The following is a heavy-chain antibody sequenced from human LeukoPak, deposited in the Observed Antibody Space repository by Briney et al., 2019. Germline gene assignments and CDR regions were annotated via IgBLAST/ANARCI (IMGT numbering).Heavy chain of an antibody. J-gene: IGHJ4*02. CDR3: ARQSSSGWSLDF. CDR1: GFSFSSYA. CDR2: ISYDGSNK. V-gene: IGHV3-30*04. D-gene: IGHD6-19*01. Sequence: GGSLRLSCAASGFSFSSYAMHWVRQAPGKGLEWVAVISYDGSNKFYADSVKGRFTISRDNSKNTLFLQVNSLRGEDTAVYYCARQSSSGWSLDFWGQGTLVTVSS.